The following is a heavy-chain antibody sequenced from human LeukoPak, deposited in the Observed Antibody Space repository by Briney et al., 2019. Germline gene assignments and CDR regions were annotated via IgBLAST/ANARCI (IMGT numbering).Heavy chain of an antibody. D-gene: IGHD2-2*01. CDR2: IYYSGST. Sequence: SETLSLTCTVSGGSISSGDYYWSWIRQPPGKGLEWIGYIYYSGSTYYNPSLKSRVTTSVDTSKNQFSLKLSSVTAADTAVYYCAVVPAANDAFDIWGQGTMVTVSS. J-gene: IGHJ3*02. CDR1: GGSISSGDYY. V-gene: IGHV4-30-4*01. CDR3: AVVPAANDAFDI.